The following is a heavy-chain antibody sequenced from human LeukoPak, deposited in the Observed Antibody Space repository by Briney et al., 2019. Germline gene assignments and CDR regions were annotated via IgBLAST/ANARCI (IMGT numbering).Heavy chain of an antibody. V-gene: IGHV4-38-2*02. CDR1: GYSISSGYY. J-gene: IGHJ4*02. CDR3: ARVTSSSWFEGYFDY. CDR2: IYHSGST. D-gene: IGHD6-13*01. Sequence: SETLSLTCTVSGYSISSGYYWGWIRQPPGKGLEWIGSIYHSGSTYYNPSLKSRVTISVDTSKNQFSLKLSSVTAADTAVYYCARVTSSSWFEGYFDYWGQGTLVTVSS.